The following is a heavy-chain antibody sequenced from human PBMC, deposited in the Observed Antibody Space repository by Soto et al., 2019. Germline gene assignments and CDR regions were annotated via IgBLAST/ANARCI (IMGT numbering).Heavy chain of an antibody. V-gene: IGHV1-69*09. CDR3: ATMKRARLDS. J-gene: IGHJ4*02. CDR2: INPILDST. Sequence: QEQEVQSGPAMKEPGSSVKVSCRASGIMSSGYGFSWVRQAPGQGLEWVGMINPILDSTHYAQNLQGRVSLSVDKSTDTAYLKVTSLRLEDTAIYFCATMKRARLDSWGRGTVVTVSS. D-gene: IGHD6-25*01. CDR1: GIMSSGYG.